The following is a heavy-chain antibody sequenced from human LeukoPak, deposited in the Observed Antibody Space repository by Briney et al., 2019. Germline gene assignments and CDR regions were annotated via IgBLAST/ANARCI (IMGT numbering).Heavy chain of an antibody. J-gene: IGHJ4*02. D-gene: IGHD5-18*01. CDR1: GVSINTCCYY. Sequence: KTSETLSLTCAVSGVSINTCCYYWTWIRQPPGKGLEWIGYKYYSGSTRYNSSLRSRLTISLDSSKNQFSLRLTSVTAADTAVYYCARGRSYGFDFDSWGPGTLVIVSS. V-gene: IGHV4-61*01. CDR2: KYYSGST. CDR3: ARGRSYGFDFDS.